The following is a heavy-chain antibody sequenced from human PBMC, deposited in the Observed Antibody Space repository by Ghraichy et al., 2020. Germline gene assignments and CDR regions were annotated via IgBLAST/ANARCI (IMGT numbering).Heavy chain of an antibody. J-gene: IGHJ4*02. Sequence: SETLSLTCAVSGGSFSGYYWSWIRQRPGKGLEWIGEINHSGSTNYNPSLKSRVTISVDTSKNQFSLKLSSVTAADTAVYYCARTQGPRLFGYWRQGTLVTVSS. CDR3: ARTQGPRLFGY. CDR2: INHSGST. CDR1: GGSFSGYY. V-gene: IGHV4-34*01. D-gene: IGHD6-6*01.